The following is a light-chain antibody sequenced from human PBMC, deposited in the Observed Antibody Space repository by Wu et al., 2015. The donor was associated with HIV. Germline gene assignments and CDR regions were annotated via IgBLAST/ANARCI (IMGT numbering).Light chain of an antibody. J-gene: IGKJ4*01. CDR1: QSVSSSY. V-gene: IGKV3-11*01. CDR3: QQRSNFLT. Sequence: ESVLTQSPGTLSMSPGERATLSCRASQSVSSSYLAWYQQKPGQAPRLLIYDASNRATGIPARFSGSGSGTDFTLTISSLEPEDSAVYYCQQRSNFLTFGGGTKVEIK. CDR2: DAS.